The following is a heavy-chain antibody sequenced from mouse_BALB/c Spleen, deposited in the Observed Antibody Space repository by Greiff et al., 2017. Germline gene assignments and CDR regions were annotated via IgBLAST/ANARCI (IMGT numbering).Heavy chain of an antibody. CDR3: ARDHYGSSWYFDV. CDR1: GFTFSSYG. D-gene: IGHD1-1*01. CDR2: INSNGGST. Sequence: EVKLMESGGGLVQPGGSLKLSCAASGFTFSSYGMSWVRQTPDKRLELVATINSNGGSTYYPDSVKGRFTISRDNAKNNLYLQMSSLKSEDTAMYYCARDHYGSSWYFDVWGAGTTVTVSS. J-gene: IGHJ1*01. V-gene: IGHV5-6-3*01.